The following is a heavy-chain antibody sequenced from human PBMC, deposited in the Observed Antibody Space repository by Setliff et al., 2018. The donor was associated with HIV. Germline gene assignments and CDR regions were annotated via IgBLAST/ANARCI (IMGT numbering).Heavy chain of an antibody. V-gene: IGHV1-69*05. CDR1: GGTISSYA. D-gene: IGHD3-22*01. CDR2: STPLLDTT. Sequence: GASVKVSCKDSGGTISSYAISWVRQGPGQGLEWMGGSTPLLDTTNYAQKFQGRVTITTDESTKTVYMELRSLRSDDTAVYYCATYHYYDSSAYYVDLYYVYYWGQGTLVTVSS. J-gene: IGHJ4*02. CDR3: ATYHYYDSSAYYVDLYYVYY.